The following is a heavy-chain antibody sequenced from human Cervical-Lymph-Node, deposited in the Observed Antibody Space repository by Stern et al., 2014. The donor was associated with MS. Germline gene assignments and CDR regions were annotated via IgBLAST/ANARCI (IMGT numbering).Heavy chain of an antibody. V-gene: IGHV1-46*03. D-gene: IGHD6-13*01. J-gene: IGHJ3*02. CDR2: INPSGGST. Sequence: QVQLVQSGAEVKKPGASVKVSCQASGYTFTSYYMHWVRQAPGQGLEWMGIINPSGGSTSYAQKFQGRVTMTRDTSTSTVYMELSSLRSEDTAVYYCARAPQQLRAFDIWGQGTMVTVSS. CDR3: ARAPQQLRAFDI. CDR1: GYTFTSYY.